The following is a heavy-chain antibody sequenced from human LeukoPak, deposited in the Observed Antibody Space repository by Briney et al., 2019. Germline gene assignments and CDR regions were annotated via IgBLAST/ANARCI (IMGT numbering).Heavy chain of an antibody. CDR3: ATTYSYDSSGVFDI. J-gene: IGHJ3*02. CDR2: IYHSGST. Sequence: SETLSLTCAVSGYSISSGYYWGWIRQPPGNGLEWIGSIYHSGSTYYNPSLKSRVTISVDTSKNQFSLKLSSVTAADTAVYYCATTYSYDSSGVFDIWGQGTMVTVSS. CDR1: GYSISSGYY. D-gene: IGHD3-22*01. V-gene: IGHV4-38-2*01.